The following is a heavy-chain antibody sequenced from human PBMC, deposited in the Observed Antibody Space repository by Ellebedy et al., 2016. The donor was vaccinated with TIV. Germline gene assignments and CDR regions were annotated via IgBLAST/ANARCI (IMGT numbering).Heavy chain of an antibody. CDR2: IIPVHGPT. J-gene: IGHJ4*02. V-gene: IGHV1-69*13. Sequence: SVKVSCKASGGTLSNYAISWVRQAPGQGLEWMGGIIPVHGPTNYAQKFQGRVTISADEFTSTVHMDLSSLRSEDTAVYYCASGGTDYDYVWGSHAYWGQGTLVTVSS. CDR3: ASGGTDYDYVWGSHAY. CDR1: GGTLSNYA. D-gene: IGHD3-16*01.